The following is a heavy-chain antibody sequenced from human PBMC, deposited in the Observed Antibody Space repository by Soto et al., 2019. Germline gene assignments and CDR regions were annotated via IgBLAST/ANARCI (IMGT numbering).Heavy chain of an antibody. D-gene: IGHD3-22*01. J-gene: IGHJ4*02. Sequence: GGSLRLSCVVSGLPVSSNSMNWVRQAPGKGLEWVSIIYSGGRTNYADSVKGRFSISRDTSRNTLYLQLSSLRVEDTAVYYCARDTPLFSFGYQRGNYFDYWGQGALVAVSS. CDR1: GLPVSSNS. CDR3: ARDTPLFSFGYQRGNYFDY. CDR2: IYSGGRT. V-gene: IGHV3-66*01.